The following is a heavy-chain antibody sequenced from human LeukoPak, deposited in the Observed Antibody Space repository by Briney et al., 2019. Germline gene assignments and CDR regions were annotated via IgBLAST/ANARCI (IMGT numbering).Heavy chain of an antibody. CDR1: GYSFTSYW. Sequence: GESLKISCKGSGYSFTSYWISWVRQMPGKGLEWMGRIDPSDSYTNYSPSFQDHVTISADKSISTAYLQWSSLKASDTAMYYCAIHGNPLGTSRGMDVWGQGTTVTVSS. D-gene: IGHD1-1*01. J-gene: IGHJ6*02. V-gene: IGHV5-10-1*01. CDR3: AIHGNPLGTSRGMDV. CDR2: IDPSDSYT.